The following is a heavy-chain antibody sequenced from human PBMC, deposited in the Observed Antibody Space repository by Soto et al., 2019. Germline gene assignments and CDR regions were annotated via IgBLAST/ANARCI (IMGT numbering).Heavy chain of an antibody. CDR2: INPYNGNT. CDR1: GFTFAIYG. V-gene: IGHV1-18*01. D-gene: IGHD2-2*01. CDR3: ARVVSAAPVYYGMDV. J-gene: IGHJ6*02. Sequence: QVQLVQSGAEVKKPGASVKVSCKASGFTFAIYGITWVRQAPGKGLEWMGWINPYNGNTNYAQKFQGRVTMYTDTSTTTGYMELRRLRADATAVYYCARVVSAAPVYYGMDVWGQGTTVTVSS.